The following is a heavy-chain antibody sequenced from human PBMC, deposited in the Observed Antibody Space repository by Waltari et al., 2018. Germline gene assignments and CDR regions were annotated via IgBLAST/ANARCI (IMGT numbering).Heavy chain of an antibody. V-gene: IGHV3-7*01. D-gene: IGHD3-16*01. J-gene: IGHJ5*02. CDR2: IKQDGSEK. Sequence: EVQLVESGGGLVQPGGSLRPSCAASDFPFSNYWMIWVRQVPGKGLEWVANIKQDGSEKYYGDSVKGRFTISRDNAKNSLYLQMNSLRDEDTAMYFCARIIPVWYYDPWGQGTLVTVSS. CDR1: DFPFSNYW. CDR3: ARIIPVWYYDP.